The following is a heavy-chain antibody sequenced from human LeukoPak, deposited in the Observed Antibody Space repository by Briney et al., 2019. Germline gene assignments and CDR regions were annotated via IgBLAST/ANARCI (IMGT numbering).Heavy chain of an antibody. CDR2: IKSKTDGGTT. J-gene: IGHJ4*02. D-gene: IGHD3-22*01. CDR3: TTDPYYYDSSSIDY. CDR1: GFTFSNAW. Sequence: GGSPRLSCAASGFTFSNAWMSWVRQAPGKGLEWVGRIKSKTDGGTTDYAAPVKGRFTISRDDSKNTLYLQMNSLKTEDTAVYYCTTDPYYYDSSSIDYWGQGTLVTVSS. V-gene: IGHV3-15*01.